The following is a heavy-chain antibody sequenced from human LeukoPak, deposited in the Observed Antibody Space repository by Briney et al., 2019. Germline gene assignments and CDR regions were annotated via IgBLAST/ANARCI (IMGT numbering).Heavy chain of an antibody. J-gene: IGHJ4*02. CDR1: GGTFSSYA. Sequence: GASVKVSCKASGGTFSSYAISWVRQAPGQGLEWMGGIIPIFGTANYAQKFQGRVTITTDESTSTAYMELSSLRSEDTAVYYCARGYYDSSGYYRNFDYWGQGTLVTVSS. D-gene: IGHD3-22*01. CDR2: IIPIFGTA. V-gene: IGHV1-69*05. CDR3: ARGYYDSSGYYRNFDY.